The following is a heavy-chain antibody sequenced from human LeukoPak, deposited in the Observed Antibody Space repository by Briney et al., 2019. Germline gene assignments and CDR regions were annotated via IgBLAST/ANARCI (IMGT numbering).Heavy chain of an antibody. CDR1: GFTFSSYA. CDR3: ARQGYDILTGYPLPFDY. Sequence: GGSLRLSCAASGFTFSSYAMHWVRQAPGKGLEWVAVISYDGSNKYYADSVKSRFTISRDNSKNTLYLQMNSLRAEDTAVYYCARQGYDILTGYPLPFDYWGQGTLVTVSS. J-gene: IGHJ4*02. CDR2: ISYDGSNK. D-gene: IGHD3-9*01. V-gene: IGHV3-30-3*01.